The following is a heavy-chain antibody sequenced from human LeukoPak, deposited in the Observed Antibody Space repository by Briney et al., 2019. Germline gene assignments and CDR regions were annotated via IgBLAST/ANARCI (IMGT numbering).Heavy chain of an antibody. CDR1: GGSISSYY. D-gene: IGHD6-13*01. Sequence: SETLSLTCIVSGGSISSYYWGWIRQPAGKGLEWIGRMYFSRTPKYNPALESRVIMSVDTSKNQFSLKLTSVTAADTAVYYCARDAAIGAAGVFDSWGQGTLVIVSS. V-gene: IGHV4-4*07. J-gene: IGHJ4*02. CDR3: ARDAAIGAAGVFDS. CDR2: MYFSRTP.